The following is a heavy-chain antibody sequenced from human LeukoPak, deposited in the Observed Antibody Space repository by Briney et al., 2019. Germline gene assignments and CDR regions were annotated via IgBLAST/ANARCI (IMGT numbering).Heavy chain of an antibody. D-gene: IGHD3/OR15-3a*01. CDR2: IHDDGIRP. J-gene: IGHJ2*01. Sequence: GGSLRLSCAASRFTFSDYWMHWVRQAPGKGLVWVSRIHDDGIRPTDADSVKGRFTISRDNAKNTLYLQMNSLRVEDTAVYYCAREHVGRGNWYFDLWGRGTLVTVSS. V-gene: IGHV3-74*03. CDR3: AREHVGRGNWYFDL. CDR1: RFTFSDYW.